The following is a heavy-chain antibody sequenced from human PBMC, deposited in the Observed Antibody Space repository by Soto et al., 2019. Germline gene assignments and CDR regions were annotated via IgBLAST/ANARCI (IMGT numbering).Heavy chain of an antibody. D-gene: IGHD6-13*01. J-gene: IGHJ4*02. V-gene: IGHV1-3*01. CDR2: INAGNGYT. CDR1: GYTFANYA. Sequence: ASVKVSCKASGYTFANYAMHWVRQAPGQRLECMGWINAGNGYTKYSQKFQDRVTITRDTPASTAYMELNSLRAEDTAVYYCTKGGAVVRSAGTWFTIDSWGQGALVTVSS. CDR3: TKGGAVVRSAGTWFTIDS.